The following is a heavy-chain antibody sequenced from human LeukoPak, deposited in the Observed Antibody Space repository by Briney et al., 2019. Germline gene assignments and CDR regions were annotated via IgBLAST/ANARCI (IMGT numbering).Heavy chain of an antibody. J-gene: IGHJ3*02. CDR1: GYSISSGYY. Sequence: PSETLSLTCTVSGYSISSGYYWGWIRQPPGKGLEWIGSTYHSGSTYYNPSLKSRVTISVDTSKNQFSLKLSSVTAADTAVYYYARFGKALGDGNYYGSGSWDDAFDIWGQGTMVTVSS. CDR3: ARFGKALGDGNYYGSGSWDDAFDI. CDR2: TYHSGST. D-gene: IGHD3-10*01. V-gene: IGHV4-38-2*02.